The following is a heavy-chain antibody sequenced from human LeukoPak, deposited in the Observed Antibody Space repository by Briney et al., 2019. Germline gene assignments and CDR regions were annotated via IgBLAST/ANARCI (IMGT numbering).Heavy chain of an antibody. D-gene: IGHD2-2*01. CDR2: IRSSGDNR. CDR1: GLMFSLYG. CDR3: AKEMPNTGALDM. V-gene: IGHV3-23*01. Sequence: GGSLRLSCVVSGLMFSLYGMSWVRQAPGKGLEWVTGIRSSGDNRYYADSVTGRFAISRDNSKNTLYLQMNSLRADDAAVYYCAKEMPNTGALDMWGQGTMVTVSS. J-gene: IGHJ3*02.